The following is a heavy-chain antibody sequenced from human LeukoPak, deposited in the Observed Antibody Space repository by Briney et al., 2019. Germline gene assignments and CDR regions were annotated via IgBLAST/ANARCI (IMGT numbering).Heavy chain of an antibody. CDR1: GFTIHNHA. CDR3: ARGGIGYCSSTSCSPFAY. Sequence: PGGSLRLSCVGSGFTIHNHAMHWIRQAPGKGLEWVSGIDWNSGLIGYADSVKGRFTISRDNARNSLYLQINSLRAEDTALYYCARGGIGYCSSTSCSPFAYWGQGTLVTVSS. D-gene: IGHD2-2*01. J-gene: IGHJ4*02. CDR2: IDWNSGLI. V-gene: IGHV3-9*01.